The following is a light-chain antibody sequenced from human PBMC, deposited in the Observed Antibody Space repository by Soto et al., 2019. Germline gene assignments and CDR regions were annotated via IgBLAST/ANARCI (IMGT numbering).Light chain of an antibody. CDR1: QSVSSNY. J-gene: IGKJ4*01. Sequence: EIVLTQSPGTLSLSPGERATLSCRASQSVSSNYLAWFQQRPGQAPRLLIYGASSRAPGIPDRFSGSGSGTDFTLIISRLEPEDFAVYYCQQYGSSPPLTFGGGTKVEIK. V-gene: IGKV3-20*01. CDR2: GAS. CDR3: QQYGSSPPLT.